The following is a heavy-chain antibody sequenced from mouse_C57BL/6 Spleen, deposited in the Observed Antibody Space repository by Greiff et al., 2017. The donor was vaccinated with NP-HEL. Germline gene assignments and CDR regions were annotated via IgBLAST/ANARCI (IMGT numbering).Heavy chain of an antibody. CDR3: AISYGSSYNY. V-gene: IGHV1-63*01. Sequence: VQVVESGAELVRPGTSVKMSCKASGYTFTNYWIGWAKQRPGHGLEWIGDIYPGGGYTNYNEKFKGKATLTADKSSSTAYMQFSSLTSEDSAIYYCAISYGSSYNYWGQDTTLTVSS. J-gene: IGHJ2*01. CDR2: IYPGGGYT. CDR1: GYTFTNYW. D-gene: IGHD1-1*01.